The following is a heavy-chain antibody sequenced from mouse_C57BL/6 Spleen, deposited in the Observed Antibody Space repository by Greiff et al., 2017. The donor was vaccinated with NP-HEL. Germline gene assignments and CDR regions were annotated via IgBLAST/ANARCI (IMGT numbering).Heavy chain of an antibody. Sequence: QVQLQQPGAELVMPGASVKLSCKASGYTFTSYWMHWVKQRPGQGLEWIGEIDPSDSYTNYNQKFKGKSTLTLDKSSSTAYMQLSSLTSEDSAVYYCARYWDQGGYYDYWGQGTTLTVSS. CDR3: ARYWDQGGYYDY. CDR1: GYTFTSYW. V-gene: IGHV1-69*01. J-gene: IGHJ2*01. CDR2: IDPSDSYT. D-gene: IGHD4-1*01.